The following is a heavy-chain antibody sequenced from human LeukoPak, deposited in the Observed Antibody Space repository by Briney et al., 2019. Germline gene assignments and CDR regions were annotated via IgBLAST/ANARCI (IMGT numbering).Heavy chain of an antibody. CDR2: IHPGEYER. J-gene: IGHJ5*02. Sequence: GDSLKISCKASGYRFTSYWIGWVRQMPGKGLEWMGVIHPGEYERRYSPSFEGQVTISADKSISTAYMQWSSLKASDTAMYYCARRTDSGWKWFDPWGQGNLVPVSS. CDR1: GYRFTSYW. D-gene: IGHD2-8*02. V-gene: IGHV5-51*01. CDR3: ARRTDSGWKWFDP.